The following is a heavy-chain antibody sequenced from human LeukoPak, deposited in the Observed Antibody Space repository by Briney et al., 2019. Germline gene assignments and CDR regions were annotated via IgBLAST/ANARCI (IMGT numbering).Heavy chain of an antibody. Sequence: PGGSLRLSCAASGFTFSSYGMHWVRQAPGKGLEWVAVISYDGSNKYYADSVKGRFTISRDNSKNTLYLQMNSLRAEDTAVYYCARVGRAAAEKFDYWGQGTLVTVSS. D-gene: IGHD6-13*01. V-gene: IGHV3-30*03. CDR2: ISYDGSNK. CDR1: GFTFSSYG. J-gene: IGHJ4*02. CDR3: ARVGRAAAEKFDY.